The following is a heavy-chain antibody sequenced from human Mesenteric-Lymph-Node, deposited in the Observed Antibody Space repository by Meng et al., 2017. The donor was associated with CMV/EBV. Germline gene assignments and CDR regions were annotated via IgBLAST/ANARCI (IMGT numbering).Heavy chain of an antibody. J-gene: IGHJ4*02. CDR3: ASLYDFWRGFIPDY. V-gene: IGHV3-30*04. CDR2: ISYDGSNK. D-gene: IGHD3-3*01. CDR1: GFTLSSYA. Sequence: GESLKISCAASGFTLSSYAMHWVRQAPGKGLEWVAVISYDGSNKYYADSVKGRFTISRDNSKNTLYLQMNSLRPDDTAVYYCASLYDFWRGFIPDYWGQGTMVTVSS.